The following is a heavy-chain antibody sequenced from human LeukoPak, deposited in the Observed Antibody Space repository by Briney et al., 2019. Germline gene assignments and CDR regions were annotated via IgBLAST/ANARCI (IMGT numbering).Heavy chain of an antibody. CDR1: GGSISSYY. J-gene: IGHJ4*02. CDR2: IYYSGST. CDR3: ARSERYSSGWYFYFDY. Sequence: PSETLSLTCTVSGGSISSYYWSWIRQPPGKGLEWIGYIYYSGSTNYNPSLKSRVTISIDTSKNQFSLNLSSVTAADTAVYYCARSERYSSGWYFYFDYWGQGTLVTVSS. D-gene: IGHD6-19*01. V-gene: IGHV4-59*01.